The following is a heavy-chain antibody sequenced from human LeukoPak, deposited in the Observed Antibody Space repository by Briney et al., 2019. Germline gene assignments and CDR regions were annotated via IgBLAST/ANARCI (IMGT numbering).Heavy chain of an antibody. Sequence: PSETLSLTCAVYGGSFSGYYWSWIRQPPGKGLEWIGEINHSGSTNYNPSLKSRVTISVDTSKNQFSLKLSSVTAADTAVYYCARAPHLLWFGELSVYRGRSFDYWGQRTLVTVSS. J-gene: IGHJ4*02. D-gene: IGHD3-10*01. CDR1: GGSFSGYY. CDR3: ARAPHLLWFGELSVYRGRSFDY. CDR2: INHSGST. V-gene: IGHV4-34*01.